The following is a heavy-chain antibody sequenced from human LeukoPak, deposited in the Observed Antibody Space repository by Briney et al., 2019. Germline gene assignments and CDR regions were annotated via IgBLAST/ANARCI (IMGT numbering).Heavy chain of an antibody. D-gene: IGHD7-27*01. CDR1: GGSISSYY. Sequence: SETLSLTCTVSGGSISSYYWSWIRQPPGKGLEWIGYIYYSGSTNYNPSLKSRVTISVDTSKNQFSLKLSSVTAADTAVYYSARGTGNWAHRHYYYYMDVWGKGTTVTISS. CDR3: ARGTGNWAHRHYYYYMDV. J-gene: IGHJ6*03. V-gene: IGHV4-59*01. CDR2: IYYSGST.